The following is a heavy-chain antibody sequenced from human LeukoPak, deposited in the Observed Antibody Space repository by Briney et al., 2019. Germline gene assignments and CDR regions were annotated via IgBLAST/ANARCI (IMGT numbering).Heavy chain of an antibody. CDR1: GFTFSTYW. J-gene: IGHJ4*02. CDR3: ARGHDYDSSVAY. D-gene: IGHD3-22*01. V-gene: IGHV3-66*01. CDR2: IYSGGST. Sequence: PGGSLRLSCAASGFTFSTYWMTWVRQAPGKGLGWVSVIYSGGSTYYADSVKGRFTISRGNSKNTVDLQMNSLRAEDTAVYYCARGHDYDSSVAYWGQGTLVTVSS.